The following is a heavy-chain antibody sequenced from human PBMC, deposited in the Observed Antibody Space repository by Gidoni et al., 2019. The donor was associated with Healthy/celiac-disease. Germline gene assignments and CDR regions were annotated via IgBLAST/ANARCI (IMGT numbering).Heavy chain of an antibody. CDR3: ARDYDFWSGYHTPSAFDI. D-gene: IGHD3-3*01. J-gene: IGHJ3*02. V-gene: IGHV2-26*01. CDR2: IFSNDEK. CDR1: GFSLSNARMG. Sequence: QVTLKESGPVLVKPTETLTLTCTVSGFSLSNARMGLSWIRQPPGKALEWLAHIFSNDEKSYSTSLKSRLTISKDTSKSQVVLTMTNMDPVDTATYYCARDYDFWSGYHTPSAFDIWGQGTMVTVSS.